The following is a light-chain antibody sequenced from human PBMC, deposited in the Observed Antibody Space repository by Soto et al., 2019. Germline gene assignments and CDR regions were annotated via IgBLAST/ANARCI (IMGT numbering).Light chain of an antibody. CDR3: SSYTSSSTGV. CDR1: SSDVGGYNY. V-gene: IGLV2-14*01. Sequence: QSVLTQPASVSGSPGQSITISCTGTSSDVGGYNYVSWYQQHPGKAPKLMIYEVSNRPSGVSSRFSGSKSGNTASLTISGLQAEDEADYYCSSYTSSSTGVFGGGTQLTVL. J-gene: IGLJ2*01. CDR2: EVS.